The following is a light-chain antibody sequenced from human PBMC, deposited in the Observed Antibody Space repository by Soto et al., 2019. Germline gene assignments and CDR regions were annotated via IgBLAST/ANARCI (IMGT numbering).Light chain of an antibody. CDR2: EVS. J-gene: IGLJ2*01. V-gene: IGLV2-8*01. CDR3: SSYAGSNNLV. Sequence: ALTQPPSASGSPGQSVTISCTGTSSDVGGYNYVSWYQQHPGKAPKLMIYEVSKRPSGVPDRFSGSKSGNTASLTVSGLQAEDEADYFCSSYAGSNNLVFGGGTKVTVL. CDR1: SSDVGGYNY.